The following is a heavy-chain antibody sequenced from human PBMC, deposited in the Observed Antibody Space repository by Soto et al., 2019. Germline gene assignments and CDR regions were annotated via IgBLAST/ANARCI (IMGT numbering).Heavy chain of an antibody. CDR1: GGSFSGYY. CDR2: INHSGST. J-gene: IGHJ5*02. V-gene: IGHV4-34*01. D-gene: IGHD6-13*01. Sequence: SETLPLTCAVYGGSFSGYYWSWIRQPPGKGLEWIGEINHSGSTNYNPSLKSRVTISVDTSKNQFSLKLSSVTAADTAVYYCARGLGYSSSWYVGRDKRFDPWGQGTLVTVSS. CDR3: ARGLGYSSSWYVGRDKRFDP.